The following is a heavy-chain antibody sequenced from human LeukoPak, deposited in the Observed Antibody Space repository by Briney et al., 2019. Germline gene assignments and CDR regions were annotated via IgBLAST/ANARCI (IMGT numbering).Heavy chain of an antibody. CDR1: GGSISSGDYY. Sequence: PSQTLSLTCTVSGGSISSGDYYWSWIRQPPGEGLEWIGYIYYSGSTYYNPSLKSRVTISVDTSKNQFSLKLSSVTAADTAVYYCARVSLITFGGPFDYWGQGTLVTVSS. V-gene: IGHV4-30-4*08. CDR3: ARVSLITFGGPFDY. CDR2: IYYSGST. J-gene: IGHJ4*02. D-gene: IGHD3-16*01.